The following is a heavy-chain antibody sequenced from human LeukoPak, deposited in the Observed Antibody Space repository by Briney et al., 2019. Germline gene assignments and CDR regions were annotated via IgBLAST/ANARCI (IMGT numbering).Heavy chain of an antibody. CDR3: TRVAKALNYDFWCGYLYCYYYMDV. Sequence: GGSLRLSCTASGFTFGDYAMSWVRQAPGKGLEWVGFIRSKAYGGTTEYAASVKGRFTISRDDSKSIAYLQMNSLKTEDTAVYYCTRVAKALNYDFWCGYLYCYYYMDVWGKGTTVTVSS. V-gene: IGHV3-49*04. D-gene: IGHD3-3*01. CDR2: IRSKAYGGTT. CDR1: GFTFGDYA. J-gene: IGHJ6*03.